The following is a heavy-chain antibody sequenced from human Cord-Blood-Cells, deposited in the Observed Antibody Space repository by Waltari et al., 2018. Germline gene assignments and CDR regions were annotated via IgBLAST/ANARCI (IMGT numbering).Heavy chain of an antibody. Sequence: QVQLVQSGAEVKKPGASAKVSCKASGNTLTSHDTNWVRQATGQGLEWMGWMNPNSGNTGYAQKFQGRVTITRNTSISTAYMELSSLRSEDTAVYYCARDWGLQAFDIWGQGTMVTVSS. D-gene: IGHD7-27*01. V-gene: IGHV1-8*03. CDR1: GNTLTSHD. CDR2: MNPNSGNT. J-gene: IGHJ3*02. CDR3: ARDWGLQAFDI.